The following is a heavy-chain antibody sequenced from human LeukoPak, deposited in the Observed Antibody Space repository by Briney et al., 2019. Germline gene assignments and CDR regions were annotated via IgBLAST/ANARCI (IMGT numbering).Heavy chain of an antibody. J-gene: IGHJ3*02. CDR1: GFTFSDYY. Sequence: GGSLRLSCAASGFTFSDYYMSWIRQAPGKGLEWVSYISSSGSTIYYADSVKGRFTISRDNAKNSPCLQMNSLRAEDTAVYYCARDQKGFDAFDIWGQGTMVTVSS. CDR2: ISSSGSTI. V-gene: IGHV3-11*04. CDR3: ARDQKGFDAFDI.